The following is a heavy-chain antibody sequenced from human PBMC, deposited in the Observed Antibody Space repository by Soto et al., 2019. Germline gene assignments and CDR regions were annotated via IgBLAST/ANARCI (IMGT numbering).Heavy chain of an antibody. CDR2: ISAYKGNT. CDR1: GYTFTSYC. Sequence: ASVKVSCKASGYTFTSYCISWVRQAPGQGRDWMGWISAYKGNTHYTQNLPGRVTVTTDTSTSTANMEQRSLRSDDTAVYYCARDFDSSGHYYAGGAFDFWGQGTLVTVSS. D-gene: IGHD3-22*01. V-gene: IGHV1-18*04. J-gene: IGHJ3*01. CDR3: ARDFDSSGHYYAGGAFDF.